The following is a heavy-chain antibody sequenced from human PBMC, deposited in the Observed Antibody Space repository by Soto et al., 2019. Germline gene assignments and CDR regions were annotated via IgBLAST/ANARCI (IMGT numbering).Heavy chain of an antibody. V-gene: IGHV1-8*01. CDR2: MNPNSGNT. Sequence: GASVKVSCKASGYTFTSYDIDWVRQATGQGLEWMGWMNPNSGNTGYTQKFQGRVTMTRNTSISTAYMELSSLRSEDTAVYYCARVPQHSGYLHDYWGQGTLVTVSS. CDR1: GYTFTSYD. J-gene: IGHJ4*02. CDR3: ARVPQHSGYLHDY. D-gene: IGHD5-12*01.